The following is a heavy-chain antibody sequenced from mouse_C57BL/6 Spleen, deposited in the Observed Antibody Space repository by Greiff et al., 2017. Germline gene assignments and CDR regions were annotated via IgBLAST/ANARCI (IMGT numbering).Heavy chain of an antibody. CDR2: IDPSDSYT. V-gene: IGHV1-59*01. CDR1: GYTFTSYW. Sequence: QVQLQQPGAELVRPGTSVKLSCKASGYTFTSYWMHWVKQRPGQGLEWIGVIDPSDSYTNYNQKFKGKATLTVDTSSSTAYMQLSSLTSEDSAVYYCATGDDGDYGGQGTTLTVSS. CDR3: ATGDDGDY. J-gene: IGHJ2*01. D-gene: IGHD2-12*01.